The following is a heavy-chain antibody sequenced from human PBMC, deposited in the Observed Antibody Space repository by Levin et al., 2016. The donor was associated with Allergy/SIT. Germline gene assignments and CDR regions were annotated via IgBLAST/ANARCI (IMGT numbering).Heavy chain of an antibody. Sequence: SETLSLTCTVSGGSVSSGSYYWSWIRQPPGKGLEWIGYIYHSGNTNYNPSLKSRVTISVDTSKNQFSLKLSSVTAADTAVYYCARVRYDYIWGTTTFDIWGQGTMVTVSS. CDR3: ARVRYDYIWGTTTFDI. V-gene: IGHV4-61*01. CDR1: GGSVSSGSYY. D-gene: IGHD3-16*01. CDR2: IYHSGNT. J-gene: IGHJ3*02.